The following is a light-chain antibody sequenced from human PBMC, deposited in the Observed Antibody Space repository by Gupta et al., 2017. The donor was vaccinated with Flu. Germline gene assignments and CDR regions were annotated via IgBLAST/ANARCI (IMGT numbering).Light chain of an antibody. CDR2: GAS. V-gene: IGKV3-15*01. J-gene: IGKJ1*01. CDR1: QSVNSH. Sequence: EIVMTQAPATLSVSPVERATLSCRASQSVNSHLPWYQQEPGQAPRIPIYGASTKATSIPARFSGSGSGTDVTLSISRLQSEDFVVYYCQQYNRWRSATFGQGTKVAIK. CDR3: QQYNRWRSAT.